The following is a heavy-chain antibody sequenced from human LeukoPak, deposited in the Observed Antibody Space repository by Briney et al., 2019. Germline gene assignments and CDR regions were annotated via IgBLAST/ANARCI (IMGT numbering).Heavy chain of an antibody. CDR3: ARGLILWFGESTDAFDI. CDR1: GGSISSYY. CDR2: INYSWST. V-gene: IGHV4-59*01. J-gene: IGHJ3*02. Sequence: SGTLSLTCTVSGGSISSYYWSWIRQPPGKGLEWIGYINYSWSTNYNPCLKSRVTISVDTSKNQFSLKLSSVTAADTAVYYCARGLILWFGESTDAFDIWGQGTMVTVSS. D-gene: IGHD3-10*01.